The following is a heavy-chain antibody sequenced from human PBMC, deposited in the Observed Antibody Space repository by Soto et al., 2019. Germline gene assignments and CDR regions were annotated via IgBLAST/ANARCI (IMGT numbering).Heavy chain of an antibody. CDR1: GGSISSGGYY. Sequence: QVQLQESGPGLVKPSQTLSLTCTVSGGSISSGGYYWSWIRQHPGKGLEWIGYIYYSGRTYYNPSIKRRVTISVDTSKNQFSLKLSSVTAADTAVYYCARGGYSGYDYFDYWGQGTLVTVSS. D-gene: IGHD5-12*01. CDR2: IYYSGRT. J-gene: IGHJ4*02. V-gene: IGHV4-31*03. CDR3: ARGGYSGYDYFDY.